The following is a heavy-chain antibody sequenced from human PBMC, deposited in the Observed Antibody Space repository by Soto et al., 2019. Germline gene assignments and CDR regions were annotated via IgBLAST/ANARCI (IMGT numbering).Heavy chain of an antibody. CDR2: IIPILGIA. D-gene: IGHD2-21*02. CDR3: ARDALAYCGGDCYSVAFDI. V-gene: IGHV1-69*04. J-gene: IGHJ3*02. CDR1: GGTFCSYT. Sequence: SVKVSCKASGGTFCSYTISWVRQAPGQGLEWMGRIIPILGIANYAQKFQGRVTITADKSTSTAYMELSSLRSEDTAVYYCARDALAYCGGDCYSVAFDIWGQGTMVTVTS.